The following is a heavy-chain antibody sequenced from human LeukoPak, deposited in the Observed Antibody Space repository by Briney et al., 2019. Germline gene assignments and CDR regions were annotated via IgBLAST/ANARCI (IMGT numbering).Heavy chain of an antibody. J-gene: IGHJ3*01. CDR1: GFTVSRNY. CDR3: ARAKIAAAGTGAFDV. Sequence: GGSLRLSCAASGFTVSRNYISWVRQAPGKGLEWVSAFSATDGSAQYAESVEGRSTISRDNSKNTLFLQMNSLGAEDTAVYYCARAKIAAAGTGAFDVWGQGTLVTVSS. V-gene: IGHV3-23*01. CDR2: FSATDGSA. D-gene: IGHD6-13*01.